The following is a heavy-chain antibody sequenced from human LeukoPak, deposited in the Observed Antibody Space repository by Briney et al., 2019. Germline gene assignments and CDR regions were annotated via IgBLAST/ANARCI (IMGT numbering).Heavy chain of an antibody. V-gene: IGHV3-53*01. CDR3: ARLTGPIGP. D-gene: IGHD3-10*01. Sequence: PGGSLRLSCAASGLTVSSNYVSWVRQAPGKGLEWVSVFYSGGSTYYADSVKGRFTISRDNSKNTMYLHMNNLRVEDTAVYYCARLTGPIGPWGQGTLVTVSS. J-gene: IGHJ5*02. CDR2: FYSGGST. CDR1: GLTVSSNY.